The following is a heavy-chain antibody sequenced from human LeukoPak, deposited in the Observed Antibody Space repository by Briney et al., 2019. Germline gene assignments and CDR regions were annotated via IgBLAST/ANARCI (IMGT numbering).Heavy chain of an antibody. CDR2: IYPGDSDT. D-gene: IGHD5-18*01. J-gene: IGHJ2*01. CDR1: GYSFTSYW. CDR3: ARRHSEYSFPSQTRVGYWYFDL. Sequence: GESLKISCKGSGYSFTSYWIGWVRQMPGKGLEWMGIIYPGDSDTRYSPSFQGQVTISADKSISTAYLQWSSLKASDTAMYYCARRHSEYSFPSQTRVGYWYFDLWGRGTLVTVSS. V-gene: IGHV5-51*01.